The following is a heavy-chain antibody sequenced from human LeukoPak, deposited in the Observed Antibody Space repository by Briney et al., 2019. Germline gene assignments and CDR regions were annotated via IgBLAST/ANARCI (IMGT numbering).Heavy chain of an antibody. Sequence: GGSLRLSCVSSGFTFSSYGMHWVRQAPGKGLEWVAVIWYDGSNKYYADSVKGRFTISRDNSKNTLYLQMNSLRVEDTAVYYCANRNYDNPGYFDYWGQGTLVTVSS. CDR2: IWYDGSNK. J-gene: IGHJ4*02. CDR3: ANRNYDNPGYFDY. D-gene: IGHD3-3*01. CDR1: GFTFSSYG. V-gene: IGHV3-33*06.